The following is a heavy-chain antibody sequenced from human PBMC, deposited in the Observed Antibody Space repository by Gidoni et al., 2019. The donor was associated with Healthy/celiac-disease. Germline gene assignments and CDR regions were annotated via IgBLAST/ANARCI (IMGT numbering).Heavy chain of an antibody. D-gene: IGHD2-15*01. CDR2: ISYDGSNK. J-gene: IGHJ4*02. CDR1: GFPFSSYA. Sequence: QVQLVESGGGVVQPGRSLRLSCAASGFPFSSYAMHWVRQAPGKGLEWVAVISYDGSNKYYADSVKGRFTISRDNSKNTLYLQMNSLRAEDTAVYYCARVLGDIVVVVAANTLDYWGQGTLVTVSS. CDR3: ARVLGDIVVVVAANTLDY. V-gene: IGHV3-30-3*01.